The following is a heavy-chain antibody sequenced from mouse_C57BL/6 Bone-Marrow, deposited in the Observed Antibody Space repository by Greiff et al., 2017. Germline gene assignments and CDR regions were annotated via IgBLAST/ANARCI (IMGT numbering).Heavy chain of an antibody. V-gene: IGHV1-59*01. J-gene: IGHJ4*01. CDR3: ARRGDY. CDR1: GYTFTSYW. Sequence: QVQLQQPGAELVRPGTSVKLSCKASGYTFTSYWMHWVKQRPGQGLEWIGVIDPSDSYTNYNQKFKGKATLTVDTSSSTAYMQLSSLTSEDSAVYYCARRGDYRGQGTSVTVSS. CDR2: IDPSDSYT.